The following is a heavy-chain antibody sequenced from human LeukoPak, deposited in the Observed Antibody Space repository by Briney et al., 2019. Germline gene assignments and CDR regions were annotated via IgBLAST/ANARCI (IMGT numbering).Heavy chain of an antibody. CDR3: AKRRESGYSYGDYWYFDL. V-gene: IGHV1-2*06. Sequence: ASVKVSCKVSGYSFTAYYMHWVRQAPGQGLEWMGRINPNNGDTNYAQKFQGRVTMTRDTSVGTAYMDLSRLTSDDTAVYYCAKRRESGYSYGDYWYFDLWGRGTLVTVSS. CDR1: GYSFTAYY. CDR2: INPNNGDT. J-gene: IGHJ2*01. D-gene: IGHD5-18*01.